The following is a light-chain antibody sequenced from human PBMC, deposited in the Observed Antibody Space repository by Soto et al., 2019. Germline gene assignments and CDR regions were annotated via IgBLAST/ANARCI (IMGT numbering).Light chain of an antibody. CDR2: DVS. CDR3: SSNTSSSTYV. J-gene: IGLJ1*01. V-gene: IGLV2-14*01. Sequence: QSALTQPASVSGSPGQSIAISCTGTSSDVGAYNYVSWYQQHPGKAPKLMIYDVSNRPSGVSNRFSGSKSDNTASLTISGLQAEDEADYYCSSNTSSSTYVFGSGTKLTVL. CDR1: SSDVGAYNY.